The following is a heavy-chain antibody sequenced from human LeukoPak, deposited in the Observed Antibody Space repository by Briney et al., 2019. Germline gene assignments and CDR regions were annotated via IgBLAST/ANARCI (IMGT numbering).Heavy chain of an antibody. D-gene: IGHD3-10*02. J-gene: IGHJ4*02. CDR2: ISYDGSNK. V-gene: IGHV3-30*04. CDR3: AGDGGGANIGLFGDY. Sequence: GGSLRLSCAASGFTFSSYAMHWVRQVPGKGLEWVAVISYDGSNKYYADSVKGRFTISRDNSKNTLYLQMNSLRAEDTAVDYGAGDGGGANIGLFGDYWGQGTLVTVSS. CDR1: GFTFSSYA.